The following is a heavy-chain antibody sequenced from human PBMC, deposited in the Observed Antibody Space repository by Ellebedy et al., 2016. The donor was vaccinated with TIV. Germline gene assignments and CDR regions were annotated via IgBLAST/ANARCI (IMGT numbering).Heavy chain of an antibody. CDR2: IKQDGSEK. CDR1: GFTFSSNW. CDR3: ARESWELA. V-gene: IGHV3-7*01. J-gene: IGHJ5*02. D-gene: IGHD3-10*01. Sequence: GESLKISCAASGFTFSSNWMSWVRPTPGKGLEWVANIKQDGSEKDYVDSVKGRFTISRDNAKNSLYLQMNSLRAEDTAVYYCARESWELAWGQGTLVTVSS.